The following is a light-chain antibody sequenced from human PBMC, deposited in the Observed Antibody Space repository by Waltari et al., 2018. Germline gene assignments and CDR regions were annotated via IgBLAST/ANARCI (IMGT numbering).Light chain of an antibody. CDR3: HSRDASGVGGT. CDR1: SLRSYY. CDR2: DKN. Sequence: TQDPAVSVAMGQPVRITFQGDSLRSYYSSLYRQRPGQAPILVMYDKNNRPSGVPDRFSGSSSDNTASLTITGAQAEDEAYYYCHSRDASGVGGTFGGGTKLTVL. V-gene: IGLV3-19*01. J-gene: IGLJ3*02.